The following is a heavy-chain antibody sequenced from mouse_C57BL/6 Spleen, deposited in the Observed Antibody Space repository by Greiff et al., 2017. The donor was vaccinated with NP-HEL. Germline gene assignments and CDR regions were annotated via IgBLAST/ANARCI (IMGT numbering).Heavy chain of an antibody. CDR3: VRHGAGLDY. CDR2: IRSKSNNYAT. CDR1: GFSFNTYA. J-gene: IGHJ2*01. D-gene: IGHD4-1*01. Sequence: EVKLMESGGGLVQPKGSLKLSCAASGFSFNTYAMNWVRQAPGKGLEWVARIRSKSNNYATYYADSVKDRFTISRDDSESMLYLQMNNLKTEDTAMYYCVRHGAGLDYWGQGTTLTVSS. V-gene: IGHV10-1*01.